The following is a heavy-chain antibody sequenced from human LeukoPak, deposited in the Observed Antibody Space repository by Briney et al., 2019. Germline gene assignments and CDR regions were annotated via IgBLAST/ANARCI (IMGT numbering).Heavy chain of an antibody. CDR3: VKGGYDFVEVAYFDF. CDR1: GFSFNNYA. V-gene: IGHV3-23*01. CDR2: ITASSGST. J-gene: IGHJ4*02. Sequence: GGSLRLSCAASGFSFNNYAMGWVHQAPGKGLEWVSIITASSGSTFHADSVKGRFTISRDNSKNMLYLQMNSLRVEDTAVYYCVKGGYDFVEVAYFDFWGQGTLVTVSS. D-gene: IGHD5-12*01.